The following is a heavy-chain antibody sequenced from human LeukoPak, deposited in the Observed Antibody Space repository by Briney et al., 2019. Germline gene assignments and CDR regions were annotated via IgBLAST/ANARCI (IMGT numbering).Heavy chain of an antibody. J-gene: IGHJ4*02. CDR1: KFTFSTYL. CDR2: ISGSGGST. V-gene: IGHV3-23*01. D-gene: IGHD6-13*01. CDR3: AKAAAGTRVYFDY. Sequence: GGSLRLSCAASKFTFSTYLMSWVRQAPGKGLEWVSAISGSGGSTYYADSVKGRFTISRDNSKNTLYLQMNSLRAEDTAVYYCAKAAAGTRVYFDYWGQGTLVTVSS.